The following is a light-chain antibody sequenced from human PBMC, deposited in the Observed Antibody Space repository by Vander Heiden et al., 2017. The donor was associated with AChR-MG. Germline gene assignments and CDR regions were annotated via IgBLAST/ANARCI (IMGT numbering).Light chain of an antibody. V-gene: IGKV2-30*02. J-gene: IGKJ2*01. CDR1: QSLLHSDGNTY. CDR3: MQHTFGPHT. CDR2: EGS. Sequence: DVVFTQYPLSLPVTLAQPASISCRSSQSLLHSDGNTYLIWCHQRPGQSPRRLIYEGSKRDSGVPDRISGSGSGTDFTLAISRGEAEDVGVYYCMQHTFGPHTFGQGTKLEIK.